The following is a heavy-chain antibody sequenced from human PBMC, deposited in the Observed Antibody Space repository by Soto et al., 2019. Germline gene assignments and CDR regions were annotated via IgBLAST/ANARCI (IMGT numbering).Heavy chain of an antibody. V-gene: IGHV4-4*07. CDR1: GGTISGYY. Sequence: SETLSRTCSVSGGTISGYYWTWIRQPAGKGLEWIGRIYSSGNTKYNPSLQSRVTMSLDTSNNQFSLRLTSVTAADTAVYYCARGQRFSDWFDPWDQGTLVTVSS. CDR2: IYSSGNT. D-gene: IGHD3-3*01. CDR3: ARGQRFSDWFDP. J-gene: IGHJ5*02.